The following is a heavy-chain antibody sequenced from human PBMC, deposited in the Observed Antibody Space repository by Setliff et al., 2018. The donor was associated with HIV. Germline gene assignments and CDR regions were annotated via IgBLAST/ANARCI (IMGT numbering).Heavy chain of an antibody. CDR2: IYSTGDT. CDR3: ARSHDYGDDRRLDY. D-gene: IGHD4-17*01. CDR1: GGSISNFY. Sequence: PSETLSLTCSVSGGSISNFYWSWIRQPPGKGLEWVGHIYSTGDTNYNPSLKSRVTLSADTSKNQFSLKLNSVTALDTAVYYCARSHDYGDDRRLDYWGQGTLVTVSS. V-gene: IGHV4-4*09. J-gene: IGHJ4*02.